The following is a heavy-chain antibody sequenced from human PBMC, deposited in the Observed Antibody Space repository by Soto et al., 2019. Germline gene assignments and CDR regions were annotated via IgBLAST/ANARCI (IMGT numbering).Heavy chain of an antibody. V-gene: IGHV2-5*01. Sequence: QITLEETGPTLVKPTQTLTLTCTFSGFSLTTGRVGVGWIRQPPGKALEWLAVIHWNDANHYSPSLKSRLTITKDTSKNRVVLTLTNMDPVDTATYYCTHRLVGYGQGYWGQGTLVTVSS. J-gene: IGHJ4*02. D-gene: IGHD2-15*01. CDR2: IHWNDAN. CDR3: THRLVGYGQGY. CDR1: GFSLTTGRVG.